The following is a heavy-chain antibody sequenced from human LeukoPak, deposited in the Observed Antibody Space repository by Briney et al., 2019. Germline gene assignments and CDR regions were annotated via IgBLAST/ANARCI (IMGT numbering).Heavy chain of an antibody. J-gene: IGHJ4*02. V-gene: IGHV4-59*01. Sequence: PSETLSLTCTVSGGSISSYYWSWIRQPPGKGLEWIGYIYYSGSTNYNPSLKSRVTISVDTSKNQFSLKLSSVTAADTAVYYCARGYSSGWYTQTVFDYWGQGTLVTVSS. CDR1: GGSISSYY. CDR2: IYYSGST. CDR3: ARGYSSGWYTQTVFDY. D-gene: IGHD6-19*01.